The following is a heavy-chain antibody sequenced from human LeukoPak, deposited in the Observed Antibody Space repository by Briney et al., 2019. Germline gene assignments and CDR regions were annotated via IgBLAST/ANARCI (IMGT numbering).Heavy chain of an antibody. CDR3: AKWSTTGTTEGWFDP. V-gene: IGHV1-69*04. CDR1: GGTFSSYA. CDR2: IIPILGIA. D-gene: IGHD1-1*01. J-gene: IGHJ5*02. Sequence: SVNVSCKASGGTFSSYAIRWVRQAPGQGLEWMGRIIPILGIANYAQKFQGRVTITADKSTSTAYMELSSMRSEDTAVYYCAKWSTTGTTEGWFDPWGQGTLVTVSS.